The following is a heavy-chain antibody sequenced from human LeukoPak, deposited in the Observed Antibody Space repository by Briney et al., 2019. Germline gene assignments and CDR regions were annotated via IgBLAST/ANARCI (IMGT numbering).Heavy chain of an antibody. CDR3: ARDYDFWSGYYTGIFDY. D-gene: IGHD3-3*01. V-gene: IGHV3-48*01. CDR1: GFTFNSYS. J-gene: IGHJ4*02. CDR2: ISSSSSTI. Sequence: GGSLRLSCAASGFTFNSYSMNWVRQAPGKGLEWVSYISSSSSTIYYADSVKGRFIISRDNAKNSLYLQMNSLRAEDTAVYYCARDYDFWSGYYTGIFDYWGQGTLVTVSS.